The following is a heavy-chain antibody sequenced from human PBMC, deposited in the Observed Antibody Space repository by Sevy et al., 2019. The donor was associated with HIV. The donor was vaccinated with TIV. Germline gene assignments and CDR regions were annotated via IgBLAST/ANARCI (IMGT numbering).Heavy chain of an antibody. J-gene: IGHJ4*02. V-gene: IGHV3-21*01. CDR2: ISSSSSYI. CDR3: ARLSGYDDFDY. CDR1: GFTFSSYS. Sequence: GGYLRLSCAASGFTFSSYSMNWVRQAPGKGLEWVSSISSSSSYIYYADSVKGRFTISRDNAKNSLYLQMNSLRAEDTAVYYCARLSGYDDFDYWGQGTLVTVSS. D-gene: IGHD5-12*01.